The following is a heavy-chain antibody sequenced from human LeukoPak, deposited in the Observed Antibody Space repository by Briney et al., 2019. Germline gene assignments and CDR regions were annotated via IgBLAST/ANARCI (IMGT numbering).Heavy chain of an antibody. Sequence: GGSLRLSCEASGFTFSSYAMSWVRRAPGKGLEWVSAISGSGGSTYYADSVKGRFTISRDNSKNTLYLQMNSLRAEDTAVYYCAKDYYGDYYFDYWGQGTLVTVSS. CDR3: AKDYYGDYYFDY. CDR2: ISGSGGST. J-gene: IGHJ4*02. V-gene: IGHV3-23*01. D-gene: IGHD4-17*01. CDR1: GFTFSSYA.